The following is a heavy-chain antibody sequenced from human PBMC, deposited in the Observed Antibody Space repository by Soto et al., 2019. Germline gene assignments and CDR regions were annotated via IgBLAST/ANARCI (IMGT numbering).Heavy chain of an antibody. D-gene: IGHD6-19*01. V-gene: IGHV3-7*01. CDR2: IKQDGSEK. CDR1: GFTFSSYW. J-gene: IGHJ6*02. Sequence: EVQLVESGGGLVQPGGSLRLSCAASGFTFSSYWMSWVRQAPGKGLEWVANIKQDGSEKYYVDSLEGRFTISRDNTNNSLYLQMNSPRAEDTAVYYCTRVYPGSGWPYHYYGMDVWGQGTTVTVSS. CDR3: TRVYPGSGWPYHYYGMDV.